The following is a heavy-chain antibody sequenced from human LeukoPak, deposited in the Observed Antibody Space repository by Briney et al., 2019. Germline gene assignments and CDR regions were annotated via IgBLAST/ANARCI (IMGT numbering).Heavy chain of an antibody. CDR1: GYTFTSYD. Sequence: GASVKVSCKASGYTFTSYDINWVRQATGQGLEWMGWMNPNSGNTGYAQKFQGRVTMTRNTSISTAYMELSSLRSEDTAVYYCVRGLSGYYYDSSGYYGYWGQGTLVTVSS. D-gene: IGHD3-22*01. J-gene: IGHJ4*02. V-gene: IGHV1-8*01. CDR3: VRGLSGYYYDSSGYYGY. CDR2: MNPNSGNT.